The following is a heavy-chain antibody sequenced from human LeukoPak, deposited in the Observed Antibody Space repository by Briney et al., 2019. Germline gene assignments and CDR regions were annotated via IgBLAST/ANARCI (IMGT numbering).Heavy chain of an antibody. J-gene: IGHJ4*02. D-gene: IGHD3-16*02. CDR1: GYTFTGYY. V-gene: IGHV1-2*02. CDR2: INPNSGGT. Sequence: GASVKVSCKASGYTFTGYYMHWVRQAPGQGLEWMGWINPNSGGTNYAQKFQGRVTMTRDTSISTAYMELSRLRSDDTAVYYCARVDRGYYDYVWGSYRPIDYWGQGTLVTVYS. CDR3: ARVDRGYYDYVWGSYRPIDY.